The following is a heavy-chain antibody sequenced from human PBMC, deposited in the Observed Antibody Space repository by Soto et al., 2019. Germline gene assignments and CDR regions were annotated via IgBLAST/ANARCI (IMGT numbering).Heavy chain of an antibody. Sequence: GGSLRLSCAASGFIFSNHAMSWVRQAPGKGLEWVSAVSGSGGTAFYADSVKGRFTISRDNSKNTLYLQMSSLRAEDTALYYCAKATCSAGSCFSGGDFFDYWGQGTLVTVSS. CDR1: GFIFSNHA. V-gene: IGHV3-23*01. J-gene: IGHJ4*02. CDR2: VSGSGGTA. CDR3: AKATCSAGSCFSGGDFFDY. D-gene: IGHD2-15*01.